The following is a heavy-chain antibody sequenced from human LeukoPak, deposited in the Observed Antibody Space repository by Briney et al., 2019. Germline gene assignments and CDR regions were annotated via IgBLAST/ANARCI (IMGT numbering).Heavy chain of an antibody. CDR3: ARDFRGDILTGYLFDY. J-gene: IGHJ4*02. CDR1: GYSISSGYY. CDR2: IYHSGST. V-gene: IGHV4-38-2*02. Sequence: SETLSLTCTVSGYSISSGYYWGWIRQPPGKGLEWIGSIYHSGSTYYNPSLKSRVTISVDTSKNQFSLKLSSVTAADTAVYYCARDFRGDILTGYLFDYWGQGTLVTVSS. D-gene: IGHD3-9*01.